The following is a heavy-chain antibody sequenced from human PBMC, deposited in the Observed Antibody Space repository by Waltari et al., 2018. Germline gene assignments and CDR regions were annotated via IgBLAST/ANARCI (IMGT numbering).Heavy chain of an antibody. CDR2: IYWNDDE. D-gene: IGHD1-26*01. CDR3: ARLLSGSYFDH. CDR1: GFSLYTGGVG. V-gene: IGHV2-5*01. J-gene: IGHJ4*02. Sequence: QITLEESGPSLVKPTQTLSLTCTFSGFSLYTGGVGVGWIRQPPGKALEWLALIYWNDDEHYSPSLKTRLTITRGTSENRVVLTMTNMDPVDTATYYCARLLSGSYFDHWCQGTLVTVSS.